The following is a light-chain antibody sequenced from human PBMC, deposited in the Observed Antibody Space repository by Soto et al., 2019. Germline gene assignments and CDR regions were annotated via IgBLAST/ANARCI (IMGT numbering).Light chain of an antibody. CDR2: AAS. CDR1: QTIRAY. CDR3: QQTFSILPWT. J-gene: IGKJ1*01. Sequence: DIQLTQSPSSLTASVGDRVTITCRASQTIRAYLNWYQQKPGMAPQLLIYAASSVQSGVPSRFSGSGAGTDFTLTISNLQPDDFATYYCQQTFSILPWTFGPGTKVETK. V-gene: IGKV1-39*01.